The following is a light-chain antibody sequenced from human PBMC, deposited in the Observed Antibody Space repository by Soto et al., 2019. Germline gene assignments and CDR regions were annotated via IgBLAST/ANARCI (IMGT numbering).Light chain of an antibody. CDR2: AAS. CDR1: QVVRNY. J-gene: IGKJ4*01. Sequence: DIQMTQSPSAMSASVGDRVTITCRASQVVRNYLVWFQQKPGKAPKRLIYAASSLQSGVSSRFSGSGSGTEFTLTISSLQPEDFATYYCLQHNSYPLTFGGGTKVDIK. V-gene: IGKV1-17*03. CDR3: LQHNSYPLT.